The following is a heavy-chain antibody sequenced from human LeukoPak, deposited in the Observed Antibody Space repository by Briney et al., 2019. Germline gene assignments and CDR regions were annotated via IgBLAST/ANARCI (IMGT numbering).Heavy chain of an antibody. CDR1: GFIFSSYA. CDR2: SSGGINGT. J-gene: IGHJ3*02. Sequence: PGGSLRLSCAASGFIFSSYAMSWVRQAPGKGLEWVSASSGGINGTYYADSVKGRFTISRDNSMNTLYLQMNSLRAEDTAVYYCAKVPADDAFDIWGQGTMVTVSS. V-gene: IGHV3-23*01. CDR3: AKVPADDAFDI.